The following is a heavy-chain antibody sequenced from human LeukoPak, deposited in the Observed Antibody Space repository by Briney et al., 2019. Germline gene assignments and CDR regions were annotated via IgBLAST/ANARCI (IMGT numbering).Heavy chain of an antibody. J-gene: IGHJ4*02. Sequence: GRSLRLSCAASGFTFSSYAMHWVRQAPGKGLEWVAVISYDGSNKYYADSVKGRFTISRDNSKNTLYLQMNSLRAEDTAVYYCARWDDSSGYYDDHWGQGTLVTVSS. CDR1: GFTFSSYA. CDR3: ARWDDSSGYYDDH. D-gene: IGHD3-22*01. V-gene: IGHV3-30*01. CDR2: ISYDGSNK.